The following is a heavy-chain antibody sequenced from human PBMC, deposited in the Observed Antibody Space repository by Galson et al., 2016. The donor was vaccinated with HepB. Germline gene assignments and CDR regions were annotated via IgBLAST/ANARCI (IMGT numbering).Heavy chain of an antibody. D-gene: IGHD2-8*02. V-gene: IGHV3-7*01. Sequence: SLRLSCAASGFTFTSYSMTWVRQAPGKGLEWVGNINRDGSETNYVDSVKGRFTISRDNAKNSLFLQMNSLRVGDTAVYYCTRVNLVGYWGQGTLVIVSS. CDR2: INRDGSET. CDR3: TRVNLVGY. CDR1: GFTFTSYS. J-gene: IGHJ4*02.